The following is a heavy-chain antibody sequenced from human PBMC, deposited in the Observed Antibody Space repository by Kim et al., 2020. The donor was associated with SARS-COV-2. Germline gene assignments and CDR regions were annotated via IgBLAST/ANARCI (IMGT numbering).Heavy chain of an antibody. V-gene: IGHV1-69*01. Sequence: YAQKFQGRVTITADESTSTAYMELSSLRSEDTAVYYCASPLGSMNDAFDIWGQGTMVTVSS. D-gene: IGHD3-10*01. J-gene: IGHJ3*02. CDR3: ASPLGSMNDAFDI.